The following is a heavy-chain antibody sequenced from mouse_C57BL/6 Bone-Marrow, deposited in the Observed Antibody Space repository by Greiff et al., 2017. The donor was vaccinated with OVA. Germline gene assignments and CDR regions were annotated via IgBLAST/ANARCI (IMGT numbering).Heavy chain of an antibody. D-gene: IGHD1-1*01. J-gene: IGHJ4*01. CDR2: INPSNGGT. CDR3: ARSPDYYGSSYAHYYAMDY. Sequence: QVQLQQPGTELVKPGASVKLSCKASGYTFTSYWMPWVKQRPGQGLEWIGNINPSNGGTNYNEKFKSQSTLTVDKSYSTAYMQLSSLTSEDSAVYYCARSPDYYGSSYAHYYAMDYWGQGTSVTVSS. V-gene: IGHV1-53*01. CDR1: GYTFTSYW.